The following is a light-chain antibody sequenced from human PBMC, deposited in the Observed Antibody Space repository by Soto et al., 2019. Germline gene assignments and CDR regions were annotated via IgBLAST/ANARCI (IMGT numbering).Light chain of an antibody. Sequence: QSVLTQPPSTSGTAGQRVTISGSGSRSNIGSNTVTWYQQLPGTAPKLLIYSNNQRPSGGPDRFSGSKSGTSASLAIRGLQSEDESDYYCAAWDDSLNGSYVFGTGTKVTVL. J-gene: IGLJ1*01. CDR3: AAWDDSLNGSYV. V-gene: IGLV1-44*01. CDR1: RSNIGSNT. CDR2: SNN.